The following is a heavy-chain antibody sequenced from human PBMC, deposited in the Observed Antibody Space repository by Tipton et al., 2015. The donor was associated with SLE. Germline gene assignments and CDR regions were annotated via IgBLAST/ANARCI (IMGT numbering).Heavy chain of an antibody. CDR3: ARQPGATAAFDI. Sequence: TLSLTCTVSGGSISGHYWSWIRQSPGKGLEWIAYVYYSGSTNDYNPSLKSRVTISADSSKNQFSLRVNSVTAADTAVYYCARQPGATAAFDIWGRGTMVTVSS. CDR1: GGSISGHY. D-gene: IGHD2-2*01. CDR2: VYYSGST. J-gene: IGHJ3*02. V-gene: IGHV4-59*11.